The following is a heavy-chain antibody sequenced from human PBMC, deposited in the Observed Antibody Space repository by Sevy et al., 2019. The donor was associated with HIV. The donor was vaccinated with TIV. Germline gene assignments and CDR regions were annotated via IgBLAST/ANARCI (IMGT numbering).Heavy chain of an antibody. J-gene: IGHJ4*02. CDR3: VSGASIVAARNFAY. V-gene: IGHV3-33*08. D-gene: IGHD6-13*01. Sequence: GGSLRLSCGASGFIFSTYGMHWVRQAPGKGLEWVALIWYDGSSKYYADSVQGRFTISRDNSKNTLDLQMNSLRAEDTAVYYCVSGASIVAARNFAYWGQGTLVTVSS. CDR2: IWYDGSSK. CDR1: GFIFSTYG.